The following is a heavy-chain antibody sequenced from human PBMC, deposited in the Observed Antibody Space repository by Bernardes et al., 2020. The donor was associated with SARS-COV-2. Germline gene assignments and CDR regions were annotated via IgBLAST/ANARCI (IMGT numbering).Heavy chain of an antibody. V-gene: IGHV3-74*01. D-gene: IGHD3-10*01. Sequence: GRSLRLSCAASGFSVSSYWMHWVRQAPGKGLVWVSRITPDGTTTNYAASVKGRFTISRDNAKNTLFLHMNSLRDEDTAVYYCTRDTFGPSDTWGQGTLVTVSS. CDR2: ITPDGTTT. J-gene: IGHJ5*02. CDR1: GFSVSSYW. CDR3: TRDTFGPSDT.